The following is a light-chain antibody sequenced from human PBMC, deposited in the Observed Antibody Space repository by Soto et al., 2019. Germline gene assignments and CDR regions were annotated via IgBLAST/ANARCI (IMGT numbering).Light chain of an antibody. CDR1: QSISTY. J-gene: IGKJ1*01. CDR3: QQSNSYTRT. CDR2: DAS. V-gene: IGKV1-39*01. Sequence: IQMMQSPASLSSSVGDRVTISCRASQSISTYLNWYQQKPGKAPKVLIYDASSLESGVPSRFSGSVSGTDGTISISSLKKEDGSTYYCQQSNSYTRTFGHGTKVDIK.